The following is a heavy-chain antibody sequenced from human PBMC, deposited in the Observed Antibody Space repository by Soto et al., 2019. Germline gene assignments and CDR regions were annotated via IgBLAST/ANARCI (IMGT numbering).Heavy chain of an antibody. CDR3: SKANLFCSSTSFYYY. CDR1: GITFSRYA. V-gene: IGHV3-23*01. Sequence: GGSLRLSCAASGITFSRYAMSWVRQGPRKGLEWVSTITGTGGTTYYADSVKGRFTISRDNSKNTLYLQMNSLRAEDTAVYYCSKANLFCSSTSFYYYWGQGSLVSVSS. D-gene: IGHD2-2*01. CDR2: ITGTGGTT. J-gene: IGHJ4*02.